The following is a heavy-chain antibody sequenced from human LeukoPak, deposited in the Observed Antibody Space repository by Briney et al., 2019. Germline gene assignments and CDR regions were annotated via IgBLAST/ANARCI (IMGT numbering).Heavy chain of an antibody. D-gene: IGHD2/OR15-2a*01. Sequence: PSETLSLTCTVSGGSISSYYWSWIRQPPGKGLEWIGYIYYSGSTNYNPSLKSRVTISVDTSKNQFSLKLTSVTAADTAVYYCARYLSLYYFDYWGQGALVTVSS. J-gene: IGHJ4*02. CDR3: ARYLSLYYFDY. V-gene: IGHV4-59*12. CDR1: GGSISSYY. CDR2: IYYSGST.